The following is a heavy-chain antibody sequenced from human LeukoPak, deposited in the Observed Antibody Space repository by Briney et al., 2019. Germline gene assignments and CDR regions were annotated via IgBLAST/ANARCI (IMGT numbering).Heavy chain of an antibody. CDR3: ARVTRYCSSTSCSYYYYYGMDV. D-gene: IGHD2-2*01. CDR1: GGSFSGYY. V-gene: IGHV4-34*01. J-gene: IGHJ6*02. CDR2: INHSGST. Sequence: SETLSLTCAVYGGSFSGYYWSWIRQPPGKGLEWIGEINHSGSTNYNPSLKSRVTISVDTSKNQFSLKLSSVTAADTAVYYCARVTRYCSSTSCSYYYYYGMDVWGQGTTVTVSS.